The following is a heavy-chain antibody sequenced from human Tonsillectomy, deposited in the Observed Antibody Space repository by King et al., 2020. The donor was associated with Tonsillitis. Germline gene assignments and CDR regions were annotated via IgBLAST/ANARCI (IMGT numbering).Heavy chain of an antibody. J-gene: IGHJ4*02. CDR3: ARDNVDRFGDYFDY. Sequence: VQLVESGGGLVKPGGSLRLSCAASGFTFNDYYMTWIRQSPGKGLEWVSHIVSIRTYTKYAKSVKVRFTISRDNAKNSLYLKMNSLGADDTAVYYCARDNVDRFGDYFDYWGQGTLVTVSS. CDR2: IVSIRTYT. V-gene: IGHV3-11*05. CDR1: GFTFNDYY. D-gene: IGHD3-10*01.